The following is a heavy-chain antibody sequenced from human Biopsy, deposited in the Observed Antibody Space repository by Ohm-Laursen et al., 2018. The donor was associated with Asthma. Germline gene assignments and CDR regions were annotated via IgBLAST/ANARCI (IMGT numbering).Heavy chain of an antibody. J-gene: IGHJ4*02. CDR1: GFTFSSYG. Sequence: TLSLTCAASGFTFSSYGMYWVRQAPGKGLEWVAVISYDGSNKYYADSVKGRFTISRDNSKNTLYLQMNSLRAEDTAVYYCARDLHPTNHLGELSEGFDYWGQGTLVTVSS. CDR3: ARDLHPTNHLGELSEGFDY. CDR2: ISYDGSNK. D-gene: IGHD3-16*02. V-gene: IGHV3-30*03.